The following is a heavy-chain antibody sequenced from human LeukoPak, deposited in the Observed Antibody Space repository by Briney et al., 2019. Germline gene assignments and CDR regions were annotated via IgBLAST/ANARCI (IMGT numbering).Heavy chain of an antibody. CDR3: ARDSTTVTPFYYYGMDV. J-gene: IGHJ6*02. Sequence: PSETLSLTCAVYGGSFSGYYWSWIRQPPGKGLEWIGEINHSGSTNYNPSLKSRVTISVDTSKNQFSLKLSSVTAADTAVYYCARDSTTVTPFYYYGMDVWGQGTTVTVSS. CDR2: INHSGST. CDR1: GGSFSGYY. V-gene: IGHV4-34*01. D-gene: IGHD4-11*01.